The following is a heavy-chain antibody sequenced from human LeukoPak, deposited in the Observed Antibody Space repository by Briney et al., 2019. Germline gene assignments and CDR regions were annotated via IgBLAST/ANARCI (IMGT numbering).Heavy chain of an antibody. Sequence: GGSLRLSCAASGFTFSSYGMHWVRQAPGKGVEWVAVISNDGSITKYGDSVKGRFTISRDNSKNTLYVQMNSLRTDDAAVYYCAKSKSPYPMDYIFDFWGQGTLVTVSS. CDR1: GFTFSSYG. D-gene: IGHD4-11*01. V-gene: IGHV3-30*18. CDR3: AKSKSPYPMDYIFDF. J-gene: IGHJ4*02. CDR2: ISNDGSIT.